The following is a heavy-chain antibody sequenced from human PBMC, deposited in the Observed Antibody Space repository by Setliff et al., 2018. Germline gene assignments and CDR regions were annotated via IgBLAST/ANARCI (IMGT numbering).Heavy chain of an antibody. J-gene: IGHJ4*02. D-gene: IGHD3-10*01. CDR1: GFTVSSND. CDR3: RQWLGELSRDY. V-gene: IGHV3-53*01. Sequence: PGGSLRLSCPASGFTVSSNDMSWGRQAPGKGLEWIALLYGGGNTFYADSVTGRFTISGDSSKNAVYLHMNSLRADDTAVYYCRQWLGELSRDYWGPGTLVTVSS. CDR2: LYGGGNT.